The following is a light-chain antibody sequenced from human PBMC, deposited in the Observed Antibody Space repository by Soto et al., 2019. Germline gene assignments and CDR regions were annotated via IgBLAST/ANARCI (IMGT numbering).Light chain of an antibody. Sequence: DIPRTQSPASLSASVVDRVFLTCRAGQNVGSFVNWYQQKPAKAPRLLIYPTSNLQSGVPSRISGSGSGTEFTLTISSVQPEDFATYFCQQSYRAPYTFGQGTKLEIK. J-gene: IGKJ2*01. CDR1: QNVGSF. V-gene: IGKV1-39*01. CDR3: QQSYRAPYT. CDR2: PTS.